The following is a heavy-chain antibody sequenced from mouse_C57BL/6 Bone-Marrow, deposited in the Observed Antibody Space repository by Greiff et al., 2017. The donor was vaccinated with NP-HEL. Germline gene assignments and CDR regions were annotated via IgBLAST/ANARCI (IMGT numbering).Heavy chain of an antibody. V-gene: IGHV1-80*01. J-gene: IGHJ3*01. D-gene: IGHD2-3*01. CDR3: ARDGYYLFAY. Sequence: QVHVKQSGAELVKPGASVKISCKASGYAFSSYWMNWVKQRPGKGLEWIGQIYPGDGDTNYNGKFKGKATLTADKSSSTAYMQLSSLTAEDSAVYFCARDGYYLFAYWGQGTLVTVSA. CDR1: GYAFSSYW. CDR2: IYPGDGDT.